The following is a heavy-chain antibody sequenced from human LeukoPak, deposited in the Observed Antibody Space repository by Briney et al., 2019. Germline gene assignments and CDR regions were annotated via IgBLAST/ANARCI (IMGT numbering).Heavy chain of an antibody. V-gene: IGHV4-39*07. CDR3: ARAPYDYDYVWGSYRGSYNWFDP. J-gene: IGHJ5*02. CDR1: GGSISSSSYY. Sequence: SETLSLTCTVSGGSISSSSYYWGWIRQPPGKGLEWIGSIYYSGSTYYNPSLKSRVTISVDTSKNQFSLKLSSVAAADTAVYYCARAPYDYDYVWGSYRGSYNWFDPWGQGTLVTVSS. CDR2: IYYSGST. D-gene: IGHD3-16*01.